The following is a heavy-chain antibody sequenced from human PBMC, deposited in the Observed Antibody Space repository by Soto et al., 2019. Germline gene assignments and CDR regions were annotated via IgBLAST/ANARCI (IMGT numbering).Heavy chain of an antibody. D-gene: IGHD6-19*01. V-gene: IGHV3-30*18. Sequence: PGGSLRLSCAASGFTFSSYGMHWVRQAPGKGLEWVAVISYDGSNKYYADSVKGRFTISRDNSKNTLYLQMNSLRAEDTAVYYCAKIDPYSSGWYYFDYWGQGTLVTVSS. J-gene: IGHJ4*02. CDR1: GFTFSSYG. CDR2: ISYDGSNK. CDR3: AKIDPYSSGWYYFDY.